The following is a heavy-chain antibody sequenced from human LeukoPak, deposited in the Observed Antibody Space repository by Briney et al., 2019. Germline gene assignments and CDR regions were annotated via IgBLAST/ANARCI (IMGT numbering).Heavy chain of an antibody. D-gene: IGHD2-21*01. CDR2: IYYSGST. J-gene: IGHJ6*02. V-gene: IGHV4-59*01. Sequence: SETLSLTCTVSGGSISSNYWSWIGQPPGKGLEWIGYIYYSGSTNYNPSLKSRVTISVDTSKNQFSLKLSSVTAADTAVYYCAREHIDGMDVWGQGTTVTVSS. CDR1: GGSISSNY. CDR3: AREHIDGMDV.